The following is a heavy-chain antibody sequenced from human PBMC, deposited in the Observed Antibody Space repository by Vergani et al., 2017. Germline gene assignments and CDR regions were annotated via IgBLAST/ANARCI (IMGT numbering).Heavy chain of an antibody. CDR2: IKSDGSST. CDR3: ARDYHYDSSGMPGMDV. D-gene: IGHD3-22*01. Sequence: EVQLVESGGGLVQPGGSLRLSCAASGFTFSSYWMHWVRQAPGKGLVWVSRIKSDGSSTSYADSVKGRFTISRDNAKNTLYLQMNSLRAEDTAVYYCARDYHYDSSGMPGMDVWGQGTTVTVSS. J-gene: IGHJ6*02. CDR1: GFTFSSYW. V-gene: IGHV3-74*01.